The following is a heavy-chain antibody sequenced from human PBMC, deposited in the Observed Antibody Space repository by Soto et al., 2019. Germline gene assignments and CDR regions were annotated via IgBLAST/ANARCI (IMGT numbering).Heavy chain of an antibody. V-gene: IGHV1-69*13. CDR1: AGAFSSYA. CDR3: ASELCSGGSCYDGYYFDY. J-gene: IGHJ4*02. Sequence: SVKISCNACAGAFSSYAISLVRQAPGQGLEWMGGIIPIFGTANYAQKFQGRVTITADESTSTAYMELSSLRSEDTAVYYCASELCSGGSCYDGYYFDYWVQGTLVTVSS. D-gene: IGHD2-15*01. CDR2: IIPIFGTA.